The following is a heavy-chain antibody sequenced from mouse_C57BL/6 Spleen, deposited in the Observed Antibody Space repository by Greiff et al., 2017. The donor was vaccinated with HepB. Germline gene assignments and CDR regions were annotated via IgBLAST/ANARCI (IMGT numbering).Heavy chain of an antibody. D-gene: IGHD2-4*01. J-gene: IGHJ2*01. Sequence: VQLQQSGAELVRPGTSVKVSCKASGYAFTNYLIGWVKQRPGQGLEWIGVINPGSGGTNYNEKFKGKATLTADKSASTAYMQLSSLTSEDSAVYFCARFDYDIDYWGQGTTLTVSS. CDR2: INPGSGGT. CDR3: ARFDYDIDY. CDR1: GYAFTNYL. V-gene: IGHV1-54*01.